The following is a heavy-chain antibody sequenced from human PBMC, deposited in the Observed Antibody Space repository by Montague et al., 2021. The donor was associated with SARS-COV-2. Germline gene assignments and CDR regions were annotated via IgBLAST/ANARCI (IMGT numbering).Heavy chain of an antibody. V-gene: IGHV4-39*01. CDR2: LHYAGSA. D-gene: IGHD6-13*01. J-gene: IGHJ4*02. CDR1: GGSFSIGDSY. CDR3: VATYNGNWYYFDY. Sequence: SKTLSLTCSVSGGSFSIGDSYWGWLRQAPGKGLEWIGDLHYAGSAYYNPSLRSRVTISADTSKNQFSLKLNSVTAADTAVYYCVATYNGNWYYFDYWGQGTLVTVSS.